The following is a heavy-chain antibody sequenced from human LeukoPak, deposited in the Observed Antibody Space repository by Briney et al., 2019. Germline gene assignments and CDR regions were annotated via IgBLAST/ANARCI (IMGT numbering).Heavy chain of an antibody. D-gene: IGHD3-9*01. CDR1: GFPFSSYA. J-gene: IGHJ4*02. CDR3: AKFYDSLTGYFDY. CDR2: ISGGNGNTYYA. V-gene: IGHV3-23*01. Sequence: GGSLRLSCAASGFPFSSYAMSWVCQSPGKGLEWVSAISGGNGNTYYAYYADSVRGRFTISRDSSKNTLYLQMNSLRAEDTAVYYCAKFYDSLTGYFDYWGQGTLVTVSS.